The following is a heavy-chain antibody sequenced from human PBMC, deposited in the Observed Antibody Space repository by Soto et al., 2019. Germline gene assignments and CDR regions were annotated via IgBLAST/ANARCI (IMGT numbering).Heavy chain of an antibody. D-gene: IGHD2-15*01. J-gene: IGHJ2*01. CDR2: IYYSGST. Sequence: SENLSVTCTVSGGSASSGSYYWSWIRQPPEKGLEWIGYIYYSGSTNYNPSLKSRVTISVDTSKNQFSLKLSSVTAADTAVYYCARGVIFNCCGGHRNPHPLLTRRSSDL. CDR3: ARGVIFNCCGGHRNPHPLLTRRSSDL. CDR1: GGSASSGSYY. V-gene: IGHV4-61*01.